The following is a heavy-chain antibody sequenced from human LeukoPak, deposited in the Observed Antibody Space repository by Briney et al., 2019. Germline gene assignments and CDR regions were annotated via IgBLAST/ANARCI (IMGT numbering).Heavy chain of an antibody. CDR1: GGSFSGYY. CDR3: AGGDIVVVVAAPYYYGMDV. J-gene: IGHJ6*02. D-gene: IGHD2-15*01. V-gene: IGHV4-34*01. CDR2: INHSGST. Sequence: SETLSLTCAVYGGSFSGYYWSWIRQPPGKGLEWIGEINHSGSTNYNPSLKSRVTISVDTSKNQFSLKLSSVTAADTAVYYCAGGDIVVVVAAPYYYGMDVWGQGTTVTVSS.